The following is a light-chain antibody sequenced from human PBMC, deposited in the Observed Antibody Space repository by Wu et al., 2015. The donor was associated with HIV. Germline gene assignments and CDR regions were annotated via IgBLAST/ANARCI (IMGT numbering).Light chain of an antibody. Sequence: DLQMTQSPSSLSASVGDRVTITCRASEDITYYLNWHQQKPGKAPKLLISAASILQSGVPSRISGSGSGTDFTLTISSLQPEDFGTYYCQHSHSMALTFGGGTKVQI. CDR2: AAS. V-gene: IGKV1-39*01. CDR3: QHSHSMALT. CDR1: EDITYY. J-gene: IGKJ4*01.